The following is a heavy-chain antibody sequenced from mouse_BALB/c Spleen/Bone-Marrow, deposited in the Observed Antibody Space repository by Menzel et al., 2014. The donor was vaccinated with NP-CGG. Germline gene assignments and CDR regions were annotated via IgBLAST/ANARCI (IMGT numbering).Heavy chain of an antibody. J-gene: IGHJ3*01. Sequence: DVMLVESGGDLVKPGGSLKLSCAASGFTFSSYGMSWVRQTPDKRLEWVATINNGGTYTYYPDSVKGRFTISRDNAKNTLHLQMSSLKSEDTAMYYCALNWDSAYWGQGTLVTVSA. CDR3: ALNWDSAY. V-gene: IGHV5-6*02. CDR2: INNGGTYT. D-gene: IGHD4-1*02. CDR1: GFTFSSYG.